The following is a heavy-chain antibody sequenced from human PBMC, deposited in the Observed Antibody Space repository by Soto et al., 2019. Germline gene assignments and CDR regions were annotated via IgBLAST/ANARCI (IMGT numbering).Heavy chain of an antibody. CDR2: IKTEVNNYAT. D-gene: IGHD3-10*01. CDR3: STLPFYYASRPTEYVDY. V-gene: IGHV3-73*01. Sequence: GGCLRLSCAASGFAFNGSIIHWVRQTPGKGLEWVGRIKTEVNNYATSYGPRVKGRFTISRDDSQTTTYLQMSSLKTQDTAVYYCSTLPFYYASRPTEYVDYCGQGALVTVSS. CDR1: GFAFNGSI. J-gene: IGHJ4*02.